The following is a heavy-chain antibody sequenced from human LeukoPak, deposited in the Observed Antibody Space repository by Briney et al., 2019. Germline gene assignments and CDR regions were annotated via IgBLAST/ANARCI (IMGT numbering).Heavy chain of an antibody. CDR2: IIGSAVNT. Sequence: GGSLRLSCGASGLTVSSYGMSWVRQAPGKGLEWVSTIIGSAVNTYYADSVKGRFTISRDDSKNTVYLQMNSLRAGDTAVYSCAKYTSGTSYRGLDQWGQGTLVTVSS. CDR3: AKYTSGTSYRGLDQ. D-gene: IGHD3-10*01. V-gene: IGHV3-23*01. J-gene: IGHJ4*02. CDR1: GLTVSSYG.